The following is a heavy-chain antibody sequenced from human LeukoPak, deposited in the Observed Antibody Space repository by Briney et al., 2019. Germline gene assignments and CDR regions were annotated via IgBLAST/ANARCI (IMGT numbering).Heavy chain of an antibody. J-gene: IGHJ4*02. CDR2: IYHTGNT. V-gene: IGHV4-30-2*01. CDR3: AGTTDYSSFLAY. D-gene: IGHD4-11*01. CDR1: GDSISSGGFY. Sequence: SETLSLTCTVSGDSISSGGFYWSWIRQPPGKGLEWIGYIYHTGNTYYNPSLKSRATISLDKSKNQFSLQLNSMTPEDTAEYYCAGTTDYSSFLAYWGQGTLVTVSS.